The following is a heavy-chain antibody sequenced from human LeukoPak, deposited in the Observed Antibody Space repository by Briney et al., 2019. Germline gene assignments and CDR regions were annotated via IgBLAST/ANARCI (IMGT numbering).Heavy chain of an antibody. CDR1: GFTFDDYG. Sequence: GGSLRLSCAASGFTFDDYGMSWVRHAPGKGLEWVSGINWNGGSTGYADSVKGRFTISRDNAKNSLYLQMNSLRAEDTALYYCARDHAHYDFWSGLILSPLDYWGQGTLVTVSS. CDR2: INWNGGST. V-gene: IGHV3-20*04. CDR3: ARDHAHYDFWSGLILSPLDY. J-gene: IGHJ4*02. D-gene: IGHD3-3*01.